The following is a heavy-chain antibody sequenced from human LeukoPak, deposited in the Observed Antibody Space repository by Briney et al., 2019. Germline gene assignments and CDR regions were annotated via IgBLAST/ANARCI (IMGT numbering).Heavy chain of an antibody. CDR1: GFTVSSNY. D-gene: IGHD1-26*01. CDR3: ARDERKVVGATYY. CDR2: IYSGGST. J-gene: IGHJ4*02. Sequence: GGSLRLSCAASGFTVSSNYMSWVRQAPGKGLEWVSVIYSGGSTYYADSVKGRFTISRDNSKNTLYLQMNNLRAEDTAVYYCARDERKVVGATYYWGQGTLVTVSS. V-gene: IGHV3-66*01.